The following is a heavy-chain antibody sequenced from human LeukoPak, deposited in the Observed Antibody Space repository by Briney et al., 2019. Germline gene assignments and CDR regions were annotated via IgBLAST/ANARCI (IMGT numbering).Heavy chain of an antibody. CDR1: GASISSRNYY. CDR2: IYYSGST. J-gene: IGHJ4*02. D-gene: IGHD3-3*01. CDR3: ARRGAWSGFYDY. V-gene: IGHV4-39*01. Sequence: SETLSLTCTVSGASISSRNYYWDWIRQPPGKGLEWIGSIYYSGSTYYNPSLKSRVTISVDTSKKQFSLKLSSVTAADTAVYYCARRGAWSGFYDYWGQGTLVTVSS.